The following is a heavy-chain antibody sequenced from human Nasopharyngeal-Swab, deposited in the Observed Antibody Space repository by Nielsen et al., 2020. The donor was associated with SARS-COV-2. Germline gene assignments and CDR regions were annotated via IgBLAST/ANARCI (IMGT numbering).Heavy chain of an antibody. CDR1: GFTFSSYA. D-gene: IGHD6-19*01. CDR2: IFSGGSST. CDR3: AKHSSGAFDY. Sequence: GGSLRLSCAASGFTFSSYAMSWVRQAPGRGLEWVSVIFSGGSSTYYADSVKGRFTISRDNSKNTLYLQMNSLGAEDTAVYYCAKHSSGAFDYWGQGTLVTVSS. V-gene: IGHV3-23*03. J-gene: IGHJ4*02.